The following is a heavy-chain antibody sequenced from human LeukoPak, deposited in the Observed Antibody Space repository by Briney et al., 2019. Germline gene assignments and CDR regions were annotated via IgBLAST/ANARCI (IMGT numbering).Heavy chain of an antibody. V-gene: IGHV4-59*01. D-gene: IGHD3-3*01. J-gene: IGHJ4*02. Sequence: SETLSLTCTISGGSISNYYWSWIRKPPGKGLEWIGYIEHSGSTNYNPSLKSRVTMSVDMSKNQFSLKLCSVTPADTAVYYCARAFWSGPRLYFDYWGQGTLVTVSS. CDR2: IEHSGST. CDR3: ARAFWSGPRLYFDY. CDR1: GGSISNYY.